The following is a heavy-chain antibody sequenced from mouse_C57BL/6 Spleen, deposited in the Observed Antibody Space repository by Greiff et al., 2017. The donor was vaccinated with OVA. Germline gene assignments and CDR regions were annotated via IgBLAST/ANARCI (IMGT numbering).Heavy chain of an antibody. CDR3: ARKVATTDY. CDR2: IDPSDSYT. V-gene: IGHV1-50*01. Sequence: QVQLQQPGAELVKPGASVKLSCKASGYTFTSYWMQWVKQRPGQGLEWIGEIDPSDSYTNYKQKFKGKATLTVDTSSSTAYMQLSSLTAEDSAVYDCARKVATTDYWGQGTTLTVSS. D-gene: IGHD1-1*01. CDR1: GYTFTSYW. J-gene: IGHJ2*01.